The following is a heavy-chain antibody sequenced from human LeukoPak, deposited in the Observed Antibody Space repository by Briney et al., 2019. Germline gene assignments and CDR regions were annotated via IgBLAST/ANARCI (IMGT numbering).Heavy chain of an antibody. Sequence: RGSLRLSCAASGFTFSNYWMSWVRQTAGKGLEWVANIMQDGGLITYADSVKGRFTVSRDNAKSSLSLQMNTLRVDDTAVYYCARGMYDSVGLYFDYWGQPTLVTVSS. V-gene: IGHV3-7*05. J-gene: IGHJ4*02. CDR3: ARGMYDSVGLYFDY. CDR2: IMQDGGLI. CDR1: GFTFSNYW. D-gene: IGHD3-10*01.